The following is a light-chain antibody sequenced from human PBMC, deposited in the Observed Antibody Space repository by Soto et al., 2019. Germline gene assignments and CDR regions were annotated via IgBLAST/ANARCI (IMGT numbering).Light chain of an antibody. J-gene: IGLJ3*02. CDR1: SSNVGSNT. CDR3: AAWDDSLNGRV. V-gene: IGLV1-44*01. Sequence: QLVLTQPPSASGTPGQRVTISCSGSSSNVGSNTVNWFQQLPGTAPKLLIYSNDQRPSGVPDRFSGSKSGTSASLAISWLQSEDEADYYCAAWDDSLNGRVFGGGTKLTVL. CDR2: SND.